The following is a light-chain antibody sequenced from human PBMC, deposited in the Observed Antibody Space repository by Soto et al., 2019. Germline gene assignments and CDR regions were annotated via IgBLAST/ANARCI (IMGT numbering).Light chain of an antibody. Sequence: DITMTLSPSTLSASVADRVTIHCRASQSISSWLAWYQQKPGKAPKLLIYKASSLESGVPSRFSGSGSGTEFTLTISSLQPDDFATYYCQHYNSYSFTFGQGTRLEI. J-gene: IGKJ5*01. V-gene: IGKV1-5*01. CDR1: QSISSW. CDR3: QHYNSYSFT. CDR2: KAS.